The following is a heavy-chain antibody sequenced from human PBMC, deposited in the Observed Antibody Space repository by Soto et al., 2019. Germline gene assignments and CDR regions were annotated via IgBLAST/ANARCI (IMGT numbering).Heavy chain of an antibody. CDR1: GFTFSSYG. D-gene: IGHD3-3*01. CDR3: ARDRQFWGGSYVVFAYKYGVDV. Sequence: QVQLVESGGGVVQPGGSLRLSCAASGFTFSSYGMHWVRQAPGKGLQWVALVWYDGSNQYYADSVKGRFTISRDNSKNTLHLQPNSPGAEDTAVYFCARDRQFWGGSYVVFAYKYGVDVWGQGTAVTVSS. V-gene: IGHV3-33*01. CDR2: VWYDGSNQ. J-gene: IGHJ6*02.